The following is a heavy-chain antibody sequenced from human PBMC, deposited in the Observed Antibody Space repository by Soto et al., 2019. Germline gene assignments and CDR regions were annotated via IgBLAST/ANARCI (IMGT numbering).Heavy chain of an antibody. Sequence: QEQLVESGGGVVQPGTSLRLSCAASGFTFSRFGMHWVRQAPGKRLEWVALIFSDGSNEYYADSVKGRFTISRDNSKNTLFLQLSSLRAEDTAIYYCARDDDYPGNAFDIWGQGTMVTVSS. CDR2: IFSDGSNE. D-gene: IGHD3-16*01. CDR1: GFTFSRFG. CDR3: ARDDDYPGNAFDI. V-gene: IGHV3-33*01. J-gene: IGHJ3*02.